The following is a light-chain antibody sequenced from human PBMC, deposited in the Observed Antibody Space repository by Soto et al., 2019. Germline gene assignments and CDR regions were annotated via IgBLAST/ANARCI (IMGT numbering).Light chain of an antibody. V-gene: IGKV3-20*01. CDR2: GAS. CDR3: QQYGSSSWT. J-gene: IGKJ1*01. Sequence: EIVLTQSRGTLSLSPGERATLSCRASQSAFSTYLAWFQQKPGQAPRLLIYGASSRATGIPDRFSGSGSATDFTLTISRLEPEDFAVYYCQQYGSSSWTLGQGTKVEIK. CDR1: QSAFSTY.